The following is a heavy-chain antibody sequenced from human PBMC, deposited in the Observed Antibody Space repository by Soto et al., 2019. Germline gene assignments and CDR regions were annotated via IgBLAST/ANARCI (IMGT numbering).Heavy chain of an antibody. CDR3: APSMVRGIITPFPYYYSGMDV. Sequence: ASVKVSCKASGGTFSNYAISWVRQAPGQGLEWMGGIIPIFSTADYAQKFQGRVTITADESTSTAYMELNSLRSEDTAVYYCAPSMVRGIITPFPYYYSGMDVWGKGTRVTVPS. CDR1: GGTFSNYA. J-gene: IGHJ6*04. V-gene: IGHV1-69*13. CDR2: IIPIFSTA. D-gene: IGHD3-10*01.